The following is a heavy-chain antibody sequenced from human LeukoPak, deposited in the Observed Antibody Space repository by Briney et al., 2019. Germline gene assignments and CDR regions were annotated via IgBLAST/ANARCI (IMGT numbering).Heavy chain of an antibody. J-gene: IGHJ4*02. CDR3: ARASLRTSVYYFDY. D-gene: IGHD3-9*01. CDR1: GGSVSSGSYY. CDR2: IYYSGST. V-gene: IGHV4-61*01. Sequence: SETLSLTCTVSGGSVSSGSYYWSWIRQPPGKGLEWIGYIYYSGSTNYNPSLKSRVTISVDTPENQFSLKLSSVTAADTAVYYCARASLRTSVYYFDYWGQGTLVTVSS.